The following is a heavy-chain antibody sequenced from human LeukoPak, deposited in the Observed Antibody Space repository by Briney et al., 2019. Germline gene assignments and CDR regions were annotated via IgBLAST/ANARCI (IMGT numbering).Heavy chain of an antibody. J-gene: IGHJ3*02. D-gene: IGHD5-12*01. CDR2: INLNTGYT. CDR1: GYTFTGYY. V-gene: IGHV1-2*02. CDR3: ARDGIVTTKNAFDI. Sequence: ASVKVSCKASGYTFTGYYMHWVRQAPGQGLEWMGWINLNTGYTECSQKFQGRVTMTRDTSISTAYMELSILGSDDTAIYSCARDGIVTTKNAFDIWGQGTMVTVSS.